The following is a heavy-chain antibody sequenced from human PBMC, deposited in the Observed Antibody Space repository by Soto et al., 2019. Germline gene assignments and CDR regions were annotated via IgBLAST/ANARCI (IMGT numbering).Heavy chain of an antibody. J-gene: IGHJ4*02. D-gene: IGHD3-10*01. CDR3: ARDQNGSGNYYTRYFDY. V-gene: IGHV4-30-2*01. CDR1: GGSISSGGYS. CDR2: IYYGGT. Sequence: PSETLSLTCAVSGGSISSGGYSWSWIRQPPGKGLEWIGYIYYGGTYYNPSLKSRVTIPVDRSKNQFSLNLSSVTAADTAVYYCARDQNGSGNYYTRYFDYWGQGTLVTVSS.